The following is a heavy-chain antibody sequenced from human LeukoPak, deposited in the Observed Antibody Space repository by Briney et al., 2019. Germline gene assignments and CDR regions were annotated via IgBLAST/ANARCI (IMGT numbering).Heavy chain of an antibody. V-gene: IGHV1-2*06. CDR3: ARPYYESSGLYVDAFDI. CDR2: INPNSGGT. CDR1: GYTLTAYY. D-gene: IGHD3-22*01. Sequence: ASVKVSCKASGYTLTAYYLHWVRQAPGQGLEWMGRINPNSGGTIYAQKFQGRVTMTRDTSIGTAYMELSSLRSDDTALYYCARPYYESSGLYVDAFDIWGQGTMVTVSS. J-gene: IGHJ3*02.